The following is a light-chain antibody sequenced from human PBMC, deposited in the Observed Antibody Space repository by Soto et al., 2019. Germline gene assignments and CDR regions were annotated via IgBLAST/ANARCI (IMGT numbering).Light chain of an antibody. CDR1: SSNIGAGYD. CDR3: QSYDSSLSVV. Sequence: QSALTQPPSVSGAPGQRVTISCTGSSSNIGAGYDVHWYQQLPGTAPKLLIYGNSNRPSGVPDRFSGSKSGTSASLAITGLQAEDEADYYCQSYDSSLSVVFGGGTKVTV. CDR2: GNS. V-gene: IGLV1-40*01. J-gene: IGLJ2*01.